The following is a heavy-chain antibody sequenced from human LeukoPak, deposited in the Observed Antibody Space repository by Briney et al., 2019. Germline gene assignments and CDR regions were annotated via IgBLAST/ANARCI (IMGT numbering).Heavy chain of an antibody. J-gene: IGHJ4*02. V-gene: IGHV1-2*02. CDR1: GYTFTGYY. CDR2: INPNSGGT. Sequence: GASVKVSRKASGYTFTGYYMHWVRQAPGQGLEWMGWINPNSGGTNYAQKFQGRVTMTRDTSISTAYMELSRLRSDDTAVYYCARGRHTVGATHDYWGQGTLVTVSS. CDR3: ARGRHTVGATHDY. D-gene: IGHD1-26*01.